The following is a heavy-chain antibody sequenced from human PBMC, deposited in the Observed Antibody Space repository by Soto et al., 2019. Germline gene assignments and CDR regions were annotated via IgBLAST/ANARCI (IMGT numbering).Heavy chain of an antibody. J-gene: IGHJ4*02. V-gene: IGHV3-23*01. Sequence: GESLKISCAASGFTFSSYAMSWVRQAPGKGLEWVSAISGSGGSTYYADSVKGRFTISRDNSKNTLYLQMNSLRAEDTAVYYCAKDGRVDSSSSGSANFDYWGQGTLVTVSS. D-gene: IGHD6-6*01. CDR1: GFTFSSYA. CDR3: AKDGRVDSSSSGSANFDY. CDR2: ISGSGGST.